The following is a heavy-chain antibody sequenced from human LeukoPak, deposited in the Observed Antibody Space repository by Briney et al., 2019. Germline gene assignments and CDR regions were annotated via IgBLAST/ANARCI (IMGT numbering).Heavy chain of an antibody. V-gene: IGHV1-46*01. J-gene: IGHJ6*03. CDR2: INPSGGST. D-gene: IGHD6-19*01. CDR1: GYTFTSYY. Sequence: GASVKVSCKASGYTFTSYYMHWVRQAPGQGLEWMGIINPSGGSTNYAQKLQGRVSMTTDTSTSTAYMDLRSLRSDDTAVYYCARDLRYSSGWSASGMDVWGKGTTVTISS. CDR3: ARDLRYSSGWSASGMDV.